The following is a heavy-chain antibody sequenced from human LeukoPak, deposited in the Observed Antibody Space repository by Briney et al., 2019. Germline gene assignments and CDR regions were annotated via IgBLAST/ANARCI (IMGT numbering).Heavy chain of an antibody. D-gene: IGHD4-11*01. CDR3: ARGTGLPFYFDY. CDR2: IYSGGST. J-gene: IGHJ4*02. V-gene: IGHV3-66*01. Sequence: ETLSLTCAVYGGSFSGYYWSWVRQAPGKGLEWVSVIYSGGSTYYADSVKGRFTISRDNSKNTLYLQMNSLRAEDTAVYYCARGTGLPFYFDYWGQGTLVTVSS. CDR1: GGSFSGYY.